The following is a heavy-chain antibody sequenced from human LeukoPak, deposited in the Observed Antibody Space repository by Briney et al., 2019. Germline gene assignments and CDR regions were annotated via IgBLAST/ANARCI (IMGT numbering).Heavy chain of an antibody. J-gene: IGHJ4*02. CDR3: AKVGDILTGYSDY. CDR2: ISYDGSNK. D-gene: IGHD3-9*01. V-gene: IGHV3-30*18. CDR1: GFTFSSYG. Sequence: PGRPLRLSCAASGFTFSSYGMHWVRQAPGKGLEWVVVISYDGSNKYYADSVKGRFTISRDNSKNTLYLQMNSLRAEDTAVYYCAKVGDILTGYSDYWGQGTLVTVSS.